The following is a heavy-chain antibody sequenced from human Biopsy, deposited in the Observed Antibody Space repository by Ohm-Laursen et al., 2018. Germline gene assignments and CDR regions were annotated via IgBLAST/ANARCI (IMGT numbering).Heavy chain of an antibody. Sequence: TLSLTCAVFGKTFSDYRWTWIRQPPGKGLEWIGQINQSGSTNYNPSLKSRVTISADASKYEFSLRLTSVTAADTAVYFCGNEVYGRDYWGLGAQVTVSS. CDR1: GKTFSDYR. V-gene: IGHV4-34*08. CDR2: INQSGST. CDR3: GNEVYGRDY. J-gene: IGHJ4*02. D-gene: IGHD4-17*01.